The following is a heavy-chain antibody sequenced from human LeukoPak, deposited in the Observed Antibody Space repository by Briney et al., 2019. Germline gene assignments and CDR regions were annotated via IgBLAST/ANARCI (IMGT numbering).Heavy chain of an antibody. J-gene: IGHJ4*02. V-gene: IGHV3-33*01. D-gene: IGHD1-26*01. CDR2: IWYDGSNE. Sequence: GGSLRLSCAASGFTFSSYGMHWVRPAPGKGLEWVAVIWYDGSNENYADSVKGRFTISRDNSKKTMYLQMNSLRAEDTAVYYCARQGIVGAKRGGWFDYWGQGTLVTVSS. CDR3: ARQGIVGAKRGGWFDY. CDR1: GFTFSSYG.